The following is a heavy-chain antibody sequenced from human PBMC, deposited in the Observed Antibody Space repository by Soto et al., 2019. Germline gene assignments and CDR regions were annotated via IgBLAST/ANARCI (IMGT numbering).Heavy chain of an antibody. CDR3: AKEVWSGPMDV. CDR2: ISYDGSNK. J-gene: IGHJ6*02. CDR1: GFTLSSYG. Sequence: QVQLVESGGGVVQPGRSLRLSCAASGFTLSSYGMHWVRQAPGKGLEWVAGISYDGSNKYYADSVKGRFTISRDNSKDTLYLQMNSLRAEDTAVYYCAKEVWSGPMDVWGQGTTVTVSS. V-gene: IGHV3-30*18. D-gene: IGHD3-3*01.